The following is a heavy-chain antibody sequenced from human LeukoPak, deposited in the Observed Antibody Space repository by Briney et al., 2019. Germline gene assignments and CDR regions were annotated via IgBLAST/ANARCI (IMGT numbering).Heavy chain of an antibody. V-gene: IGHV3-48*04. CDR1: GFTFSSYS. J-gene: IGHJ4*02. CDR2: ISSSGSTI. D-gene: IGHD3-3*01. CDR3: ARDSYDFWSGYLADY. Sequence: GGSLRLSCAASGFTFSSYSMNWVRQAPGKGLEWVSYISSSGSTIYYADSVKGRFTISRDNAKNSLYLQMNSLRAEDTAVYYCARDSYDFWSGYLADYWGQGTLVTVSS.